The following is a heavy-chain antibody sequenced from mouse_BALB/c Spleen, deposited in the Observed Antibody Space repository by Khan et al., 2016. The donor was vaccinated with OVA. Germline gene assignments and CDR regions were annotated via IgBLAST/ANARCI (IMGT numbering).Heavy chain of an antibody. D-gene: IGHD2-4*01. J-gene: IGHJ3*01. CDR1: GFSLSNYG. CDR2: IWTGGIT. V-gene: IGHV2-9*02. CDR3: AGSYDYDVGGFAY. Sequence: QVQLKQSGPGLVAPSQSLSITCTVSGFSLSNYGVHWVRQPPGKGLEWLGVIWTGGITNYNSALMSRLSISKDNSKSHVFLKMNRLQTDDTAIYYCAGSYDYDVGGFAYWGQGTLVTVSA.